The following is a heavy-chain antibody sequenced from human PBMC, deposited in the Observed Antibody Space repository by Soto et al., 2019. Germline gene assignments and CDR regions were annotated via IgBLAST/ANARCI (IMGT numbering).Heavy chain of an antibody. CDR1: GFTFSSYG. V-gene: IGHV3-33*03. J-gene: IGHJ4*02. CDR2: IWYDGSNK. CDR3: ASLYYDFWTDFDY. Sequence: GGSLRLSCAASGFTFSSYGMHWVRQAPGKGLEWVAVIWYDGSNKYYADSVKGRFTISRDNAKNSLYLQMNSLRAEDTAVYYCASLYYDFWTDFDYWGQGTLVTVSS. D-gene: IGHD3-3*01.